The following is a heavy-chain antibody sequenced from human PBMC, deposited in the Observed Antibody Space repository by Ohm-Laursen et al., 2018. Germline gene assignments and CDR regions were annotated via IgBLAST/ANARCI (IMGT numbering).Heavy chain of an antibody. CDR1: GYTFTGYY. J-gene: IGHJ4*02. CDR3: ARWPPEAAAGIPNY. D-gene: IGHD6-13*01. V-gene: IGHV1-18*04. CDR2: ISPYSGQT. Sequence: SVKVSCKASGYTFTGYYMHWVRQAPGQGLEWMGWISPYSGQTKYALKLQGRVTMTTDTSTSTAYMDVRGLRSDDTAVYYCARWPPEAAAGIPNYWGQGTLVTVSS.